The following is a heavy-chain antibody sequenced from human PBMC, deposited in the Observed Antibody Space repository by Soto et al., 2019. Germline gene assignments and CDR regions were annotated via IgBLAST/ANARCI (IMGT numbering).Heavy chain of an antibody. CDR1: GGSSSSYY. D-gene: IGHD3-3*01. Sequence: QVQLQESGPGLVKPSETLSLTCTVSGGSSSSYYWSWIRQPPGKGLEWIGYIYYSGSTNYNPSLSSRVSVSVDTSNNQFSLEQSSVTAADTAVYYWARVDAFWSGYYKYYYMDVWGKGTTVTVSS. CDR2: IYYSGST. CDR3: ARVDAFWSGYYKYYYMDV. J-gene: IGHJ6*03. V-gene: IGHV4-59*01.